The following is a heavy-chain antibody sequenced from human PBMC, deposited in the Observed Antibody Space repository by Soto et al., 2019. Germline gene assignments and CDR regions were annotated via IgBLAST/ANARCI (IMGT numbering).Heavy chain of an antibody. J-gene: IGHJ6*02. CDR3: ARLFVNCRSPSCFGFYVMEV. Sequence: PSETLSLTCAVSGGSITSSSYSWCWVRQPPGKGLEWIATFYYSENTHYNPSLESRVTISVDTSKNQFSLKLSSVTAEDTDVYYRARLFVNCRSPSCFGFYVMEVCGQWTTV. D-gene: IGHD2-2*01. CDR2: FYYSENT. V-gene: IGHV4-39*01. CDR1: GGSITSSSYS.